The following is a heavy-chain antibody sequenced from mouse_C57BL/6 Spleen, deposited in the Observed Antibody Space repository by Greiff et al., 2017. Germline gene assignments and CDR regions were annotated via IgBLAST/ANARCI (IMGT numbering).Heavy chain of an antibody. CDR3: ARDGGSSGSYFDY. V-gene: IGHV5-16*01. Sequence: EVQRVESEGGLVQPGSSMKLSCTASGFTFSDYYMAWVRQVPEKGLEWVANINYDGSSTYYLDSLKSRFNISRDNAKNILYLQMSSLKSEDTATYYCARDGGSSGSYFDYWGQGTTLTVSS. CDR1: GFTFSDYY. CDR2: INYDGSST. D-gene: IGHD1-1*01. J-gene: IGHJ2*01.